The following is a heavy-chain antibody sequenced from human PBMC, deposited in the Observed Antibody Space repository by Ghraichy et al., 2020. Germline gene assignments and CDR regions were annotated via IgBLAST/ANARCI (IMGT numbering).Heavy chain of an antibody. D-gene: IGHD3-22*01. J-gene: IGHJ4*02. CDR3: ARGRINMIVVDARNFDY. CDR1: GGSFSGYY. Sequence: ESLNISCAVYGGSFSGYYWSLIRQPPGKGLEWIGEINHSGSTNYNPSLKSRVTISVDTSKNQFSLKLSSVTAADTAVYYCARGRINMIVVDARNFDYWGQGTLVTVSS. CDR2: INHSGST. V-gene: IGHV4-34*01.